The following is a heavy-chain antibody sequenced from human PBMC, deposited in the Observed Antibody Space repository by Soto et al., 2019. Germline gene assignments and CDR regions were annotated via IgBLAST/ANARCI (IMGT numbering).Heavy chain of an antibody. J-gene: IGHJ2*01. V-gene: IGHV4-30-4*01. CDR3: ARVVRGYSYGNCYFDL. CDR1: GGSISSGDYY. Sequence: QVQLQESGPGLVKPSQTLSLTCTVSGGSISSGDYYWSWIRQPPGKGLEWIGYIYYSGSTYYNPFLKSRVTISVDSSKNRFSLTLSSVTAADTAVDYCARVVRGYSYGNCYFDLWGRGTLVTVSS. D-gene: IGHD5-18*01. CDR2: IYYSGST.